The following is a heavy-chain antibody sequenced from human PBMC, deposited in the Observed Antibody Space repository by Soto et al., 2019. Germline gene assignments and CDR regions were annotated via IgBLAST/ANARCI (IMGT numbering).Heavy chain of an antibody. CDR3: ASGVYDRSGWGYFDH. CDR1: GGSISSGGYY. CDR2: LFYSGTS. V-gene: IGHV4-31*03. J-gene: IGHJ4*02. D-gene: IGHD3-22*01. Sequence: QVQLQESGPGLVKPSQTLSLTCTVSGGSISSGGYYWSWIRQHPEQGLEWIGYLFYSGTSNYNPSLKGRVTISLDMSTNQLSLKLRSATAADTAVYYCASGVYDRSGWGYFDHWGQGTLVTASS.